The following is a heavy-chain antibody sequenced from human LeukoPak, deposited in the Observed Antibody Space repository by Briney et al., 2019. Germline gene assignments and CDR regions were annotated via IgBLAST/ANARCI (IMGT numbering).Heavy chain of an antibody. CDR3: ARNPGRTLVVVTAVDY. Sequence: GGSLRLSCAASGFTFSSHAMHWVRQAPGKGLEWVGVISYDGSNKYYGDSAKGRFTITRDNSENTLYVQMNSLRVEDTAVYYCARNPGRTLVVVTAVDYWGQGTLVTVSS. V-gene: IGHV3-30-3*01. CDR1: GFTFSSHA. CDR2: ISYDGSNK. D-gene: IGHD2-21*02. J-gene: IGHJ4*02.